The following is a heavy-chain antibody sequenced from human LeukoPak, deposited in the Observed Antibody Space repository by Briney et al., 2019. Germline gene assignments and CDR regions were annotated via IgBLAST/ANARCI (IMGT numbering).Heavy chain of an antibody. CDR2: ISHDASGT. CDR3: AKEIAKIEAWDY. D-gene: IGHD2/OR15-2a*01. J-gene: IGHJ4*02. CDR1: GFTFSNYG. Sequence: GGSLRLSCAASGFTFSNYGMHWVRQAPGKGLEWVAVISHDASGTNYADSVKGRSTISRDNSKNTLYLEMSSLRVEDTALYYCAKEIAKIEAWDYWGQGTLVTVSS. V-gene: IGHV3-30*18.